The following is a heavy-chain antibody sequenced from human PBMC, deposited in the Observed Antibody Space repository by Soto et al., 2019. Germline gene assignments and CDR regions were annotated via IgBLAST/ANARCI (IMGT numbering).Heavy chain of an antibody. CDR2: IKQDGSEK. CDR1: GFTFSSYW. CDR3: ARDFLLGDSSPTYFDY. J-gene: IGHJ4*02. D-gene: IGHD3-3*01. Sequence: LRLSCAASGFTFSSYWMSWVRQAPGEGLEWVANIKQDGSEKYYVDSVKGRFTISRDNAKNSLYLQMNSLRPEDTAVYYCARDFLLGDSSPTYFDYWGRGTLVTVSS. V-gene: IGHV3-7*01.